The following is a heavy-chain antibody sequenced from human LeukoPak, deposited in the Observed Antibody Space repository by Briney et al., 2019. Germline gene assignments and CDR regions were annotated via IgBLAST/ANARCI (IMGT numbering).Heavy chain of an antibody. CDR2: INHSGST. J-gene: IGHJ5*02. CDR1: GGSFSGYY. D-gene: IGHD3-22*01. Sequence: SETLSLTCAVYGGSFSGYYWSWIRQPPGKGLEWIGEINHSGSTNYNPSLKSRVTISVDTSKNQFSLKLSSVTAADTAVYYCARGIARHYYDSSGYYPRFDPWGQGTLVTVSS. V-gene: IGHV4-34*01. CDR3: ARGIARHYYDSSGYYPRFDP.